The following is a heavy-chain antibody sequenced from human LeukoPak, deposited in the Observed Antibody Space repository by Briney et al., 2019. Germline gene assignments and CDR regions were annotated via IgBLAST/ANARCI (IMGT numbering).Heavy chain of an antibody. CDR1: DDSITSYY. CDR3: ARSSKYYYDSRGYDTDL. CDR2: IYYSGST. D-gene: IGHD3-22*01. V-gene: IGHV4-59*08. Sequence: SETLSLTCTVSDDSITSYYWSWIRQPPGKGLEWIGYIYYSGSTNYNPSLKSRVTISVDTSKSQFSLKLSSVTAADTAVYYCARSSKYYYDSRGYDTDLWGRGTLVTVSS. J-gene: IGHJ2*01.